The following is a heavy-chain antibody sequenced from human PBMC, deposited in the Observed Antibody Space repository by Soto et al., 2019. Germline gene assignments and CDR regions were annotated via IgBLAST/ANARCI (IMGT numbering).Heavy chain of an antibody. V-gene: IGHV3-11*01. D-gene: IGHD2-21*01. CDR1: GFTFNDYY. Sequence: GGSLRLSCVASGFTFNDYYMTWIRQAPRKGLEWVSYITSSGGSVYYADSVKGRFSVSRDNVKNSLYLQMNSLRAEDTAVYYCARVFYSVYYSYMDVWGKGTTVTVSS. CDR2: ITSSGGSV. CDR3: ARVFYSVYYSYMDV. J-gene: IGHJ6*03.